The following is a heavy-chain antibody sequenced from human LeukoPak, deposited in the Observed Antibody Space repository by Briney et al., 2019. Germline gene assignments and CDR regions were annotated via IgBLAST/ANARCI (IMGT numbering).Heavy chain of an antibody. CDR2: ISFHGRNK. J-gene: IGHJ4*02. CDR3: ARDRDTRVGPADIDY. Sequence: PARSLRLSCAASGFTFSNYAMHWVRQAPGKGLEGVAVISFHGRNKYYADSVKGRFTISRDNSKNTVYLQMNSLRAEDTAVYYCARDRDTRVGPADIDYWGPGTLVTVSS. CDR1: GFTFSNYA. V-gene: IGHV3-30*04. D-gene: IGHD5-18*01.